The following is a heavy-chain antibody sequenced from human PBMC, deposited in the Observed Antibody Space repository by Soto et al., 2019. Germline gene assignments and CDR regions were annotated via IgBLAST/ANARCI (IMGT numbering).Heavy chain of an antibody. Sequence: ASVKVSCKPSGYALPGYYMHWVRQAPGHTLEWMGWINPNSGGTNYAQKFQGWVTMTRDTSISTAYMELSRLRSDDTAVYYGARELPGIAAAGTGYYYDYGMDVWGQGTTVTVSS. CDR3: ARELPGIAAAGTGYYYDYGMDV. D-gene: IGHD6-13*01. V-gene: IGHV1-2*04. J-gene: IGHJ6*02. CDR2: INPNSGGT. CDR1: GYALPGYY.